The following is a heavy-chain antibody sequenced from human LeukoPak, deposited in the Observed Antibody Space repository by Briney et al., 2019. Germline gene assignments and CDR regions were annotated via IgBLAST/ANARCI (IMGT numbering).Heavy chain of an antibody. CDR3: APGGVCSSTSCLNWFDP. Sequence: GGSLRLSCAASGFTFTNYAMNWVRQAPERGLEWVSTIHGGGDVTYYADSVKGRFTISRDNSRNTLYLQMNSLRAEDTAVYYCAPGGVCSSTSCLNWFDPWGQGTLVTVSS. CDR1: GFTFTNYA. D-gene: IGHD2-2*01. CDR2: IHGGGDVT. J-gene: IGHJ5*02. V-gene: IGHV3-23*01.